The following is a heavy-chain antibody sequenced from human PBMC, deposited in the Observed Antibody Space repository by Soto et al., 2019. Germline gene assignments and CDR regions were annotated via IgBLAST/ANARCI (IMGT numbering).Heavy chain of an antibody. V-gene: IGHV4-4*07. Sequence: SETLSLTCIVSGGSISSYYWSWIRQPAGKGLEWIGRIYTSGSTNYNPSLKSRVTMSVDTSKNQFSLKLSSVTAADTAVYYCAREPYCTNGVCYESPYYYYYGMDVWGQGTTVTVSS. CDR1: GGSISSYY. J-gene: IGHJ6*02. CDR2: IYTSGST. CDR3: AREPYCTNGVCYESPYYYYYGMDV. D-gene: IGHD2-8*01.